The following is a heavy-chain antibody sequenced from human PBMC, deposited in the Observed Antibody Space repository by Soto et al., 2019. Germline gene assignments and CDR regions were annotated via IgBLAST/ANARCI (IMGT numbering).Heavy chain of an antibody. V-gene: IGHV1-18*01. CDR1: GYSFTRNG. CDR2: ISAYNGNT. D-gene: IGHD3-3*01. Sequence: ASGKVSSKAPGYSFTRNGISWVRQAPGQGFEWMGWISAYNGNTNYAQKLQGRVTMTTDTSTSTAYMELRSLRSDDTAVYYCATAAYYDFWSDYPHPFDYWGQGTLVTVSS. CDR3: ATAAYYDFWSDYPHPFDY. J-gene: IGHJ4*02.